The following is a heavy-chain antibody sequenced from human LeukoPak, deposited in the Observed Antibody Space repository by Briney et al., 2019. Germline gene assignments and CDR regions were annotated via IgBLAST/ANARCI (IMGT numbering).Heavy chain of an antibody. Sequence: PGASVKVSCKASGYTFTGYYMHWVRQAPGQGLEWMGRINPNSGGTNYAQKFQGRVTMTRDTSISTAYMELSRLRSDGTAVYYCARGGGDYDWGNWFDPWGQGTLVTVSS. D-gene: IGHD3-16*01. CDR2: INPNSGGT. J-gene: IGHJ5*02. CDR3: ARGGGDYDWGNWFDP. V-gene: IGHV1-2*06. CDR1: GYTFTGYY.